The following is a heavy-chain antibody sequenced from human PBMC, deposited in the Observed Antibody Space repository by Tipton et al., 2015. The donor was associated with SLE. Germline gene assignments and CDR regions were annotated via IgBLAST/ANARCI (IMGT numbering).Heavy chain of an antibody. J-gene: IGHJ2*01. V-gene: IGHV3-53*04. D-gene: IGHD2-2*01. CDR2: IYSGVTT. Sequence: SLRLSCTASGFTVISYYMSWVRQAPGKGLEWVSLIYSGVTTYYADSVKGRFTISRHNSKNTLYLQMNSLRAEDTAVYYCARALGEDIVVVPAAPYWYFDLWGRGTLVTVSS. CDR3: ARALGEDIVVVPAAPYWYFDL. CDR1: GFTVISYY.